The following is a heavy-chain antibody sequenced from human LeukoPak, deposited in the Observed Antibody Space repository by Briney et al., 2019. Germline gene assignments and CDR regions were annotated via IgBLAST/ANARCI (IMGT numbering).Heavy chain of an antibody. CDR3: AQYSGYDFYY. CDR2: INHSGST. D-gene: IGHD5-12*01. V-gene: IGHV4-34*08. J-gene: IGHJ4*02. Sequence: GSLRLSCAASGFTVSSNYMSWVRQAPGMGLEWIGEINHSGSTNYNPSLKSRVTISVDTSKNQFSLKLSSVTAADTAVYYCAQYSGYDFYYWGQGTLVTVSS. CDR1: GFTVSSNY.